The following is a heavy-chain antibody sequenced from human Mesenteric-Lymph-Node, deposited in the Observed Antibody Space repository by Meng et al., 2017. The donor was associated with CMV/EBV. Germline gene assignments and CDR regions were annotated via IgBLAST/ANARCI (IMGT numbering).Heavy chain of an antibody. J-gene: IGHJ6*02. CDR3: AKDRGGTWGYGKDV. CDR1: GFTFSSYG. CDR2: IRSDGSEQ. Sequence: GESLKISCAASGFTFSSYGMHWVRQAPGKGLEWVASIRSDGSEQYYGDSVRGRFTISRDNSKNTMSVQMNSLRPEDSAVYYCAKDRGGTWGYGKDVWGQGTTVTVSS. V-gene: IGHV3-30*02. D-gene: IGHD3-16*01.